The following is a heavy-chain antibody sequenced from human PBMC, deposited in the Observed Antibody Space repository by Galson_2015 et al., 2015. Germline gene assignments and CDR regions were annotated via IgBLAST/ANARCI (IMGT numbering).Heavy chain of an antibody. CDR3: ASQGDGSGSYSAGEYFQH. D-gene: IGHD3-10*01. CDR1: GFTVSSNY. J-gene: IGHJ1*01. CDR2: IYSGGST. Sequence: SLRLSCAASGFTVSSNYMSWVRQAPGKGLEWVSVIYSGGSTYHADSVKGRFTISRDNSKNTLYLQMNSLRAEDTAVYYCASQGDGSGSYSAGEYFQHWGQGTLVTVSS. V-gene: IGHV3-53*01.